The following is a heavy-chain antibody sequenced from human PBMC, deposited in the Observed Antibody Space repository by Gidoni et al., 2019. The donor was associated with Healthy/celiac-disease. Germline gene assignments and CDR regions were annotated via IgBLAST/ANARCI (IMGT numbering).Heavy chain of an antibody. Sequence: QVQLVQYGAEVKKPGASVKVSCTASGYTFTSSGSSWVLQPPGQGLKWMGGISAYNGNTISALNLQGRVTMTTDTYTSTAYLELRSLRSDDTAVYYCARDTRITMVRGVMSAFDIGGHGTTVTVSS. CDR3: ARDTRITMVRGVMSAFDI. J-gene: IGHJ3*02. V-gene: IGHV1-18*01. D-gene: IGHD3-10*01. CDR2: ISAYNGNT. CDR1: GYTFTSSG.